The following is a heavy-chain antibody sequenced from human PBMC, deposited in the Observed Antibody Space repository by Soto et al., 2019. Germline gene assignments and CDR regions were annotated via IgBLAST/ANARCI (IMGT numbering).Heavy chain of an antibody. D-gene: IGHD2-2*01. V-gene: IGHV1-3*01. J-gene: IGHJ5*02. CDR1: GYTFSSYA. CDR2: IHAGNGDT. CDR3: ARVPRYTSDIVEVPAVMFDDWFVP. Sequence: QVQLVQSGAEVKKPGASVKVSCKASGYTFSSYAVQWVRQAPGQSLEWIGWIHAGNGDTKYSQKFHGRVTLTRDTSAKTAYMDLSSLGSEDTAVYYCARVPRYTSDIVEVPAVMFDDWFVPWGQGTLVTVSS.